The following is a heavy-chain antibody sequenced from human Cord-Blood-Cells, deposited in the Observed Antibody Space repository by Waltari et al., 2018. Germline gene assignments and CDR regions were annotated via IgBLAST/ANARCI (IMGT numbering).Heavy chain of an antibody. CDR2: INPTSGGT. V-gene: IGHV1-2*02. CDR3: AISTVGKEVKDY. J-gene: IGHJ4*02. Sequence: QVQLVQSGAEVKKPGASVKVSCKASGYTFTGYYMHWVRQAPGHGLEWMGGINPTSGGTDYTQKFQGRVTMTRDTSISTAYMELSRLISDDTAVYYCAISTVGKEVKDYWGQGTLVTVSS. D-gene: IGHD3-10*01. CDR1: GYTFTGYY.